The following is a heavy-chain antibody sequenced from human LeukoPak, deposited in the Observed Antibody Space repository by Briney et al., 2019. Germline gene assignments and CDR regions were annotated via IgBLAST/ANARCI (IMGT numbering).Heavy chain of an antibody. CDR1: GFTFNNYA. D-gene: IGHD6-19*01. V-gene: IGHV3-23*01. J-gene: IGHJ4*02. CDR3: AIDRSGWPIDY. Sequence: PGGSLRLSCAASGFTFNNYAMTWVRQAPGKGLEWVSTISGSSGSTYYADSVKGRFTISRDNSKNTLYLQMNSLRAKDTAVYYCAIDRSGWPIDYWGQGTLVTVSS. CDR2: ISGSSGST.